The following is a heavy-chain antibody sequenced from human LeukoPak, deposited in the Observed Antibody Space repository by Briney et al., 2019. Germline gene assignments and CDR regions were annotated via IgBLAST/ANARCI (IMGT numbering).Heavy chain of an antibody. CDR1: GGSVSSSDYY. CDR2: ICYSGST. D-gene: IGHD3-22*01. V-gene: IGHV4-39*01. CDR3: ARHRGSTRGGSGYSQGRFDY. J-gene: IGHJ4*02. Sequence: SETLSLTCTVSGGSVSSSDYYWGWIRPAPGKGLESSVSICYSGSTSYNPSLRSRITISVGTAKIQFSQSLSSVPAADTAVYYCARHRGSTRGGSGYSQGRFDYWGEGTLVTVSS.